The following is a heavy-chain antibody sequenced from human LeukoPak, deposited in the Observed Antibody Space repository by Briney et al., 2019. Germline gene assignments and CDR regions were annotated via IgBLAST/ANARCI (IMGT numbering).Heavy chain of an antibody. CDR2: IYYSGTT. V-gene: IGHV4-39*01. CDR1: GGSINSYY. CDR3: ARLYGSGSRRNSWFDP. J-gene: IGHJ5*02. D-gene: IGHD3-10*01. Sequence: SETLSLTCTVSGGSINSYYWGWIRQPPGKGLEWVGTIYYSGTTYYNPSLKSRVTISVDTSKNQFSRKLSAVTAAETAVYYCARLYGSGSRRNSWFDPWGQGTLVTVSS.